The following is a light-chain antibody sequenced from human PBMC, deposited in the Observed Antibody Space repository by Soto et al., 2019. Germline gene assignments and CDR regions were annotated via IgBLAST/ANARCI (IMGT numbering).Light chain of an antibody. CDR2: GAS. J-gene: IGKJ4*01. CDR1: QSVSSN. V-gene: IGKV3-11*01. CDR3: QQRSNWPPLT. Sequence: EIVMTQSPATLSVSPGDIATLSCRASQSVSSNLAWYQQKPGQAPRLLIYGASNRAAGIPARFSGSGSGTDFTLTISSLEPEDFAVYYCQQRSNWPPLTFGGGTKVDIK.